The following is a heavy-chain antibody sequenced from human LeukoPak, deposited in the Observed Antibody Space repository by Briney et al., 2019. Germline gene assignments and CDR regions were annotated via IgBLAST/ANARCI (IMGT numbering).Heavy chain of an antibody. CDR2: ISGSGGST. D-gene: IGHD3-10*01. J-gene: IGHJ4*02. V-gene: IGHV3-23*01. CDR3: ARVQRTTGDKLWFGELLYVYFDY. Sequence: PGGSLRLSCAASGFTFSSDAMSWVRQAPGKGLEWVSAISGSGGSTYYADSVKGRFTISRDNSKNTLYLQMNSLRAEDTAVYYCARVQRTTGDKLWFGELLYVYFDYWGQGTLVTVSS. CDR1: GFTFSSDA.